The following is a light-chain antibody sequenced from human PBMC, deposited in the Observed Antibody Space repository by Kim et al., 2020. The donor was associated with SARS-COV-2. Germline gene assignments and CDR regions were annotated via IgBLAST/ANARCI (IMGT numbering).Light chain of an antibody. CDR2: GAS. CDR3: QQYRGS. J-gene: IGKJ1*01. CDR1: QSVSSN. V-gene: IGKV3-15*01. Sequence: TLSVSPGERATLSCRASQSVSSNLAWYQQKPGQAPRLLIYGASTRATGIPARFSGSGSGTEFTLTISSLQSEDFAVYYCQQYRGSFGQGTKVDIK.